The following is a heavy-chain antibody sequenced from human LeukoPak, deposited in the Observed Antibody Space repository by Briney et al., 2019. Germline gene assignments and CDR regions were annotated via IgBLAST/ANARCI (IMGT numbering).Heavy chain of an antibody. CDR3: AKPRGTYYSDFDY. J-gene: IGHJ4*02. CDR2: ISGSGGNT. Sequence: PGRSLRLSCAASGFTFDDYAMHWVRQAPGKGLEWVSGISGSGGNTYYADSVQGRFTISRDKSKNTLYLQMNSLRAEDTAIYYCAKPRGTYYSDFDYWGQGTLVTVSS. D-gene: IGHD1-26*01. CDR1: GFTFDDYA. V-gene: IGHV3-23*01.